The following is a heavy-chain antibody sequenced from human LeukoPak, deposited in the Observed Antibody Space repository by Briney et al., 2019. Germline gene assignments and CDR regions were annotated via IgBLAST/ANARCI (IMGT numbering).Heavy chain of an antibody. D-gene: IGHD2-21*02. Sequence: GGSLRLSCAASGFTFSTYSMNWVRQAPGKGREWVSSITSSRIYIYYADSVKGRFTISRDNAKNSLYLQMNSLRAEDTAVYYCARDGSRGNLVTAPDFWGQGTLVTVSS. CDR1: GFTFSTYS. CDR3: ARDGSRGNLVTAPDF. V-gene: IGHV3-21*01. CDR2: ITSSRIYI. J-gene: IGHJ4*02.